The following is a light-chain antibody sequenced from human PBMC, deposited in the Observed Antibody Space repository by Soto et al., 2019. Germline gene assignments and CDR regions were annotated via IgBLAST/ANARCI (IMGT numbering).Light chain of an antibody. CDR1: SSAVGGYNY. J-gene: IGLJ1*01. Sequence: QSVLTQPASVSGSPGQSITISCTGTSSAVGGYNYVSWHQQHPGKAPKLMIFEVSYRPSGVSDRFSGSKSGNTASLTISGLQADDEADYYCSSNTRSSLYVFGTGTKLTVL. CDR3: SSNTRSSLYV. CDR2: EVS. V-gene: IGLV2-14*01.